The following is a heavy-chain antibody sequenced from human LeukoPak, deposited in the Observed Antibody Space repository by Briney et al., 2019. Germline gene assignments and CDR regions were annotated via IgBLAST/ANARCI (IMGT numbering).Heavy chain of an antibody. Sequence: GGSLRLSCAASGFTFSSYSMNWVRQAPGKGLEWVSSISSSSSYIYYADSVKGRFTISRDNAKNSLYLQMNSLRAEDTAVYYCAVPGVSNYYYMDVWGKGTTVTISS. CDR2: ISSSSSYI. V-gene: IGHV3-21*01. J-gene: IGHJ6*03. D-gene: IGHD3-10*01. CDR1: GFTFSSYS. CDR3: AVPGVSNYYYMDV.